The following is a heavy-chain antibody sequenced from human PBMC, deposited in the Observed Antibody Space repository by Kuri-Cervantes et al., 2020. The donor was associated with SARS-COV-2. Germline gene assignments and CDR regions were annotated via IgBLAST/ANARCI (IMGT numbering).Heavy chain of an antibody. CDR3: ARDFAVGATTVGP. D-gene: IGHD1-26*01. V-gene: IGHV3-33*08. Sequence: GESLKISCAASGFTFDDYGMSWVRQAPGKGLEWVAVIWYDGSNKYYADSVKGRFTISRDNSKNTLYLQMNSLRAEDTAVYYCARDFAVGATTVGPWGQGTLVTVSS. J-gene: IGHJ5*02. CDR1: GFTFDDYG. CDR2: IWYDGSNK.